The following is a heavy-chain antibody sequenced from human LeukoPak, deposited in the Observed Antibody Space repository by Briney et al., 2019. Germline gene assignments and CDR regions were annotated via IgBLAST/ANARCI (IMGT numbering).Heavy chain of an antibody. Sequence: PGGSLRLSCTASGFTFSAFEMHWVRHPTGKGLEWVSAIGNNFKTYYLDSVRGRFTISRENGKNSVYLQMNNLRAGDTAVYYCARDLGTDTGYTNRFDLWGRGTLVTVSS. CDR3: ARDLGTDTGYTNRFDL. CDR2: IGNNFKT. J-gene: IGHJ5*02. V-gene: IGHV3-13*01. D-gene: IGHD5-12*01. CDR1: GFTFSAFE.